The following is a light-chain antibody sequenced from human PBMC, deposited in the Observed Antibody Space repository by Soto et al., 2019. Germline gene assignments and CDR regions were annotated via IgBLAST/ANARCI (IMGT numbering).Light chain of an antibody. Sequence: SYELTQPPSVSVAPGKTARITCGGNKIGSKSVHWYQQKPGQAPVLVIYYDSDRPSGIPERFSGSNSGNTATLTISRVEAGDEADYYCQVWDSSRVFGGGTKVTVL. J-gene: IGLJ2*01. V-gene: IGLV3-21*04. CDR3: QVWDSSRV. CDR2: YDS. CDR1: KIGSKS.